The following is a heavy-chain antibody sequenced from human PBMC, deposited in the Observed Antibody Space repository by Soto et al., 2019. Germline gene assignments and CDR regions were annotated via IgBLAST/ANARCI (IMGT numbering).Heavy chain of an antibody. Sequence: QVHLVQSGAEVKKPGSSVKVSCTASGGTFTSFAISWVRQAPGQGLEWMGGIIPIFGTPKNAQKFQGRVTITADESTSTAYMELSRLRSEDTVVFYCARVSTVTTFAVHYYGMGVWGQGTTVTVSS. V-gene: IGHV1-69*01. J-gene: IGHJ6*02. CDR2: IIPIFGTP. CDR1: GGTFTSFA. D-gene: IGHD4-17*01. CDR3: ARVSTVTTFAVHYYGMGV.